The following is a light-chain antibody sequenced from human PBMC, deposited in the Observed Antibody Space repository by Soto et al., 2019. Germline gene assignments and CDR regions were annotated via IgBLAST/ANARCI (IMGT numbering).Light chain of an antibody. Sequence: DIQMTQPPSTLSCSVGDRVTITCRASQTISSWLAWYQQKPGKAPKLLIYEASSLQSGVPSRFSGSGSGTEFTLTISSLQPDDFATYFCQQYHTYPWTFGQGTKVDIK. CDR3: QQYHTYPWT. CDR2: EAS. CDR1: QTISSW. J-gene: IGKJ1*01. V-gene: IGKV1-5*01.